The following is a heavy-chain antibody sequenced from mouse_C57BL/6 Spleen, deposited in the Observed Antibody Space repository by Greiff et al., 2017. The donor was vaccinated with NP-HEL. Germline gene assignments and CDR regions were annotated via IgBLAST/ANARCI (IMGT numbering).Heavy chain of an antibody. D-gene: IGHD2-4*01. J-gene: IGHJ4*01. CDR3: ARDDYLYYAMDY. CDR2: INPSNGGT. Sequence: VQLQQSGTELVKPGASVKLSCKASGYTFTSYWMHWVKQRPGQGLEWIGNINPSNGGTNYNEKFKSKATLTVDKSSSTAYMQLSSLTSEDSAVYYCARDDYLYYAMDYWGQGTSVTVSS. CDR1: GYTFTSYW. V-gene: IGHV1-53*01.